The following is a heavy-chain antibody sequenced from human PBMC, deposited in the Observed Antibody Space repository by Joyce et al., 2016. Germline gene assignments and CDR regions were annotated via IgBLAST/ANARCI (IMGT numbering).Heavy chain of an antibody. CDR2: FEFEAGEHGET. D-gene: IGHD2/OR15-2a*01. Sequence: QVQLVQSGAEVRKPGASVKVSCKVSGYSLSDLAIHWVRQSPGKGLEWMGGFEFEAGEHGETVYAQKLQGRVTMTDDPSRDTAYMEVKHLRSEDTGLYYCATHKEDFYAFDVWGQGTWVTVSS. J-gene: IGHJ3*01. CDR3: ATHKEDFYAFDV. CDR1: GYSLSDLA. V-gene: IGHV1-24*01.